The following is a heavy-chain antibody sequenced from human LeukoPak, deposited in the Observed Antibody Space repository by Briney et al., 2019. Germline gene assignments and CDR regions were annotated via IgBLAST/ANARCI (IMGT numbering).Heavy chain of an antibody. D-gene: IGHD3-10*01. CDR2: MNPNSGNT. J-gene: IGHJ4*02. V-gene: IGHV1-8*01. CDR1: GYTFTSYD. Sequence: GASVKVSCKASGYTFTSYDINWVRQATGQGLEWMGWMNPNSGNTGYAQKFQGRVTMTRNTSISTAYMELSSLRSKDTAVYYRARVFRFGELFFGYWGQGTLVTVSS. CDR3: ARVFRFGELFFGY.